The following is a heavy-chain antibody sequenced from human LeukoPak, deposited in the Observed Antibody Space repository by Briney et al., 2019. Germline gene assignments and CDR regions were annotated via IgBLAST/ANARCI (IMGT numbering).Heavy chain of an antibody. D-gene: IGHD5-12*01. CDR2: INPNSGGT. CDR1: GYTFTGYY. J-gene: IGHJ4*02. CDR3: ARWPEVTAGYSGYDTTYYFDY. V-gene: IGHV1-2*06. Sequence: GASVKVSCKASGYTFTGYYMHWVRQAPGQGLEWMGRINPNSGGTNYAQKFQGRVTMTRDTSISTAYMELSRLRSDDTAVYYCARWPEVTAGYSGYDTTYYFDYWGQGTLVTVSS.